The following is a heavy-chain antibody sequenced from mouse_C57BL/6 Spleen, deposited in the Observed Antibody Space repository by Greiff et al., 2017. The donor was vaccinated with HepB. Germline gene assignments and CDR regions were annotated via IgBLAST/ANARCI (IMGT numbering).Heavy chain of an antibody. Sequence: EVQLVESGGGLVKPGGSLKLSCAASGFTFSDYGMHWVRQAPEKGLEWVAYISSGSSTIYYADTVKGRFTISRDNAKNTLFLQMTSLRSEDTAMYYCASRGGSSSDYAMDYWGQGTSVTVSS. CDR1: GFTFSDYG. CDR2: ISSGSSTI. CDR3: ASRGGSSSDYAMDY. D-gene: IGHD1-1*01. J-gene: IGHJ4*01. V-gene: IGHV5-17*01.